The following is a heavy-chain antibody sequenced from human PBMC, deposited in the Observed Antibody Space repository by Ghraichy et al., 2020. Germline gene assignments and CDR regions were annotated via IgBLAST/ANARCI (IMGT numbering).Heavy chain of an antibody. J-gene: IGHJ4*02. D-gene: IGHD3-3*01. CDR1: GGSISSYY. CDR3: ARLRDLGYDPLPDFDY. CDR2: IYYSGST. V-gene: IGHV4-59*08. Sequence: SQTLSLTCTVSGGSISSYYWSWIRQPPGKGLEWIGYIYYSGSTNYNPSLKSRVTISVDTSKNQFSLKLSSVTAADTAVYYCARLRDLGYDPLPDFDYWGQGTLVTVSS.